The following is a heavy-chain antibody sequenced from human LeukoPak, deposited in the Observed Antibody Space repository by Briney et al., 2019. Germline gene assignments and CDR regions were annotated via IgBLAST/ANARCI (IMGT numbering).Heavy chain of an antibody. Sequence: GGSLRLSCAASGFTFSNYWMSWVRQAPGKGLEWVANINQDGGEKYYVDSVRGRFTISRDNAKNSLYLQMNSLRAEDTAVYYCAISRPMATVGYWGQGTLVTVSS. CDR3: AISRPMATVGY. CDR1: GFTFSNYW. D-gene: IGHD1-1*01. CDR2: INQDGGEK. V-gene: IGHV3-7*01. J-gene: IGHJ4*02.